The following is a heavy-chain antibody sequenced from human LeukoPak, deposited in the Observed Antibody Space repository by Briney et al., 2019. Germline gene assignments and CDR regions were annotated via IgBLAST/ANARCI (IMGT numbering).Heavy chain of an antibody. D-gene: IGHD2-21*02. CDR1: GYTSTGYY. V-gene: IGHV1-2*02. CDR2: INPNSGGT. CDR3: ARGCGGDCYSAGGDFQH. J-gene: IGHJ1*01. Sequence: ASVKVSCKASGYTSTGYYMHWVRQAPGQGLEWMGWINPNSGGTNYAQKFQGRVTMTRDTSISTAYMELSRLRSDDTAVYYRARGCGGDCYSAGGDFQHWGQGTLVTVSS.